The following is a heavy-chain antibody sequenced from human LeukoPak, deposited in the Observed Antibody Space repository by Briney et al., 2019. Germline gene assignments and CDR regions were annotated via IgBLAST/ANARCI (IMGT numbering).Heavy chain of an antibody. CDR2: INHSGST. CDR1: GGSISSSSYY. J-gene: IGHJ4*02. Sequence: PSETLSLTSTVSGGSISSSSYYWSWIRQPPGKGLEWIGEINHSGSTNYNPSLKSRVTISVDTSKNQFSLKLSSVTAADTAVYYCARGKRRDGYNLDYWGQGTLVTVSS. CDR3: ARGKRRDGYNLDY. D-gene: IGHD5-24*01. V-gene: IGHV4-39*07.